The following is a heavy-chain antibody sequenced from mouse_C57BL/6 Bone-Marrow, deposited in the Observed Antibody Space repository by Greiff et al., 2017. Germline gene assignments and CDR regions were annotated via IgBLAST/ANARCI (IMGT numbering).Heavy chain of an antibody. V-gene: IGHV5-15*01. CDR3: ARLESTTAPFAY. CDR2: ISNLAYSI. D-gene: IGHD1-2*01. Sequence: EVQLVESGGGLVQPGGSLKLSCAASGFTFSDYGMAWVRQAPRKGPEWVAFISNLAYSIYYADTVTGRFTISRENAKNTLYLEMSSLRSEDTAMYYCARLESTTAPFAYWGQGTLVTVSA. CDR1: GFTFSDYG. J-gene: IGHJ3*01.